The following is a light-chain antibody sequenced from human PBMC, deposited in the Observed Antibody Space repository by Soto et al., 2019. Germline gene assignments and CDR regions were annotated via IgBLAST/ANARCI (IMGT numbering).Light chain of an antibody. Sequence: QAVVTQPPSASGSPGQSVTISCTGTSSDVGGYNYVSWYQQYPGKAPKLMIYDVIKRPSGVPDRFSGSKSGNTASLTVSGLQAEDEADYYCSSYAGSNNLVFGGGTKLTVL. CDR1: SSDVGGYNY. CDR3: SSYAGSNNLV. CDR2: DVI. V-gene: IGLV2-8*01. J-gene: IGLJ2*01.